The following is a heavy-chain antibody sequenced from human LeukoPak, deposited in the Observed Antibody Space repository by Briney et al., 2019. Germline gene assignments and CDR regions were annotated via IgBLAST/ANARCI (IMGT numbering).Heavy chain of an antibody. J-gene: IGHJ4*02. CDR2: ISYDESNK. V-gene: IGHV3-30-3*01. Sequence: GGSLRLSCAASGFTFSTYAMHWVRQGPGKGLEWVAIISYDESNKYYADSVKGRFTISRDNSKNTLYLQMSSLSAEDTAVYYCARTTTPHYYGSGSYALGYWGQGTLVTVPS. D-gene: IGHD3-10*01. CDR3: ARTTTPHYYGSGSYALGY. CDR1: GFTFSTYA.